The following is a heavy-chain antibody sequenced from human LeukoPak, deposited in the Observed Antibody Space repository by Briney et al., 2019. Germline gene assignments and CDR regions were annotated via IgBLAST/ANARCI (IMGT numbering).Heavy chain of an antibody. Sequence: PGGSLRLSCAASGFTFSSYAMSWVRQAPGKGLEWVSAISGSGGSTYYADSVKGRFTIPRDNSKNTLYLQMNSLRAEDTAVYYCAKDAGYCSSTSCKHPTLLFDIWGQGTMVTVSS. CDR3: AKDAGYCSSTSCKHPTLLFDI. D-gene: IGHD2-2*01. CDR2: ISGSGGST. CDR1: GFTFSSYA. J-gene: IGHJ3*02. V-gene: IGHV3-23*01.